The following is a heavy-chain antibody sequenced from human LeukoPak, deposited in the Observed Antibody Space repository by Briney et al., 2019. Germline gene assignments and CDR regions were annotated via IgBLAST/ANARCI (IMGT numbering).Heavy chain of an antibody. CDR3: ARDPPGIAASVSGG. Sequence: GGSLTLSCTASGFTVSNNYMNWVRQAPGKGLEWVALIYSGGTTNYADSVKGRFTISRDNSKNTLYLQMTNVRVEDTAGYYCARDPPGIAASVSGGWGQGTLVTVSS. D-gene: IGHD6-13*01. CDR2: IYSGGTT. V-gene: IGHV3-53*01. CDR1: GFTVSNNY. J-gene: IGHJ4*02.